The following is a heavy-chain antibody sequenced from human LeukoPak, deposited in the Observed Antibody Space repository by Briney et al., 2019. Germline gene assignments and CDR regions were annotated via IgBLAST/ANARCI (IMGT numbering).Heavy chain of an antibody. CDR2: ISYDGSNK. CDR3: AKGVNGMDV. CDR1: GFTFSSYG. V-gene: IGHV3-30*18. Sequence: GRSLRPSCAASGFTFSSYGMHWVRQAPGKGLEWVAVISYDGSNKYYADSVKGRFTISRDNSKNTLYLQMNSLRAEDTAVYYCAKGVNGMDVWGQGTTVTVSS. D-gene: IGHD2-21*01. J-gene: IGHJ6*02.